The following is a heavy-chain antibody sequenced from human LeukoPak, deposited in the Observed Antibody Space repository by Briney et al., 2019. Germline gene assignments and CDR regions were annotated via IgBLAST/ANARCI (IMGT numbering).Heavy chain of an antibody. CDR3: ARLPYGDYVEYYYGMDV. V-gene: IGHV3-21*01. CDR2: ISSSSSYI. Sequence: GGSLRLSCAASGFTFSSYGMHWVRQAPGKGLEWVSSISSSSSYIYYADSVKGRFTISRDNAKNSLYLQMNSLRAEDTAVYYCARLPYGDYVEYYYGMDVWGQGTTVTVSS. D-gene: IGHD4-17*01. J-gene: IGHJ6*02. CDR1: GFTFSSYG.